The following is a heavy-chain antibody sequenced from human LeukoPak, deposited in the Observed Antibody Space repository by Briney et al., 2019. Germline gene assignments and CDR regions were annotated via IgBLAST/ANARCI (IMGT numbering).Heavy chain of an antibody. Sequence: PGGALRLSCAASGFTFSDYYMSWIRQAPGKGLEWVSYISSSGITIYYADSVKGRFTISTDHAKNSLYLQMNSLRAEDTAVYYCARFYGGNYFDYWGQGTLVTVSS. CDR1: GFTFSDYY. CDR3: ARFYGGNYFDY. CDR2: ISSSGITI. V-gene: IGHV3-11*04. J-gene: IGHJ4*02. D-gene: IGHD4/OR15-4a*01.